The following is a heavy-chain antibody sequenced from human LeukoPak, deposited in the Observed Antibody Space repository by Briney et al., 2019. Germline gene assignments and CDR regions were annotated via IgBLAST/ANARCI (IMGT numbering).Heavy chain of an antibody. CDR1: GGSFSGYY. CDR3: ARRPRQPFRVGATGFDH. J-gene: IGHJ4*02. CDR2: INHSGST. D-gene: IGHD1-26*01. V-gene: IGHV4-34*01. Sequence: SETLSLTCAVYGGSFSGYYWSWIRQPPGKGLEWIGEINHSGSTNYNPSLKSRVTISVDTSKNQFSLKLSSVTAADTAVYYCARRPRQPFRVGATGFDHWGQGTLVTVSS.